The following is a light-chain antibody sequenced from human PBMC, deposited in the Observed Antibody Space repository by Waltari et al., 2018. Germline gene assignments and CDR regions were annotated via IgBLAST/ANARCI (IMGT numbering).Light chain of an antibody. Sequence: DIQMTQSPSTLSSSVGDRVTITCRASQSISNWLAWYQQKPGKAPKVLIYKSFTLQSGVPSRFIGSGSETEFSLTISSLQPDDFATYYCQQYNIWPYTFGQGTTLEI. V-gene: IGKV1-5*03. CDR1: QSISNW. CDR2: KSF. J-gene: IGKJ2*01. CDR3: QQYNIWPYT.